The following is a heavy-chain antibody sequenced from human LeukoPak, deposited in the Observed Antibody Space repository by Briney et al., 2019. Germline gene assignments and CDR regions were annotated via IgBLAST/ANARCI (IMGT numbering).Heavy chain of an antibody. CDR1: GFTYSSYA. J-gene: IGHJ4*02. D-gene: IGHD3-3*01. Sequence: PGGSLILCCAASGFTYSSYAMSWVRQAPGKGLEWVSAISGSGGSTYYADSVKGRFTISRDNSKNTLYLQMNSLRAEDTAVYYCAKVAPTYYDFWSGYYMDYWGQGTLVTVSS. CDR3: AKVAPTYYDFWSGYYMDY. V-gene: IGHV3-23*01. CDR2: ISGSGGST.